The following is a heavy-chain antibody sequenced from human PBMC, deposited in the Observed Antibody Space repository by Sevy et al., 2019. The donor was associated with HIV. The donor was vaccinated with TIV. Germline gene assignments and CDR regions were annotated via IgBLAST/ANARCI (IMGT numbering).Heavy chain of an antibody. D-gene: IGHD3-9*01. J-gene: IGHJ4*02. CDR3: ARLPTGLQSFNYLLSTYFDS. V-gene: IGHV3-7*01. CDR2: IKHDGSEK. CDR1: GFSFNNHW. Sequence: GGSLRLSCEASGFSFNNHWMSWVRQAPEKGLEWVANIKHDGSEKYYADSLEGRFAVSRDNAKNSLFLQINSLRVEDTAVYFCARLPTGLQSFNYLLSTYFDSWGQGTLVTVSS.